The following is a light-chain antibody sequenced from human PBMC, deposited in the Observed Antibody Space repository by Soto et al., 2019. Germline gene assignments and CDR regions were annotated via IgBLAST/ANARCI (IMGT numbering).Light chain of an antibody. V-gene: IGLV2-14*01. CDR2: EVS. J-gene: IGLJ1*01. CDR3: SSGSTSTRYV. CDR1: SSDVGGYNY. Sequence: QSVLTQPASVSGSPGQSITISCTGTSSDVGGYNYVSWYQQHPGKAPKLMIYEVSNRPSGVSNRFSGSKSGNTASLTISGLQAEDEGDYFCSSGSTSTRYVFGTGTKVTVL.